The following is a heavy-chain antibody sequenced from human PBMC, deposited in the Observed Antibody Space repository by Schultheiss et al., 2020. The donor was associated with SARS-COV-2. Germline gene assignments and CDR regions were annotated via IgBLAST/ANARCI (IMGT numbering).Heavy chain of an antibody. Sequence: ASVKVSCKASGYTFTSYGISWVRQAPGQGLEWMGWISAYNGNTNYAQKLQGRVTMTTDTSTSTAYMELSRLRSDDTAVYYCAKWDSQDIRGFDYWGQGTLVTVSS. V-gene: IGHV1-18*01. CDR1: GYTFTSYG. CDR2: ISAYNGNT. CDR3: AKWDSQDIRGFDY. J-gene: IGHJ4*02. D-gene: IGHD1-26*01.